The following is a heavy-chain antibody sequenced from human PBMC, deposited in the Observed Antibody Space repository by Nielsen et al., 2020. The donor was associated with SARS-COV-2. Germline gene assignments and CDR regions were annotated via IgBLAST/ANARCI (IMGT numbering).Heavy chain of an antibody. V-gene: IGHV3-30*18. CDR1: GFTFSKFP. Sequence: GESLKISCAASGFTFSKFPMHWVRQAPGKGLEWVAVISYDGSNKYYVDSVKGRFTISRDNSKNTLYLQMNSLRAEDTAVYYCAKAKGGYSYVDYWGQGTLVTVSS. CDR2: ISYDGSNK. J-gene: IGHJ4*02. CDR3: AKAKGGYSYVDY. D-gene: IGHD5-18*01.